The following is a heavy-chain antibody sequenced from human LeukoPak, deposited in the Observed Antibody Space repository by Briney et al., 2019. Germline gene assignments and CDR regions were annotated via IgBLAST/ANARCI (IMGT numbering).Heavy chain of an antibody. CDR2: IKQDGSEK. CDR3: ARGDGMDV. V-gene: IGHV3-7*01. Sequence: PGGSLRLSCAASGFTFSSYWTSWVRQAPGKGLERVANIKQDGSEKYYVDSVKGRFTISRDNAKNSLYLQMNSLRAEDTAVYYCARGDGMDVWGQGTTVTVSS. CDR1: GFTFSSYW. J-gene: IGHJ6*02.